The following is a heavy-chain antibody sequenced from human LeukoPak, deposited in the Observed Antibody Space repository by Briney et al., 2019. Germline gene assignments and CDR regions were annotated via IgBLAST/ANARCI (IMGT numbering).Heavy chain of an antibody. Sequence: PGGSLRLSCAASGFTFSSYSMNWVRQAPEKGLEWVSSISSSSSYIYYADSVKGRFTISRDNAKNSLYLQMNSLRAEDTAVYYCARDGSRVEVGYDFWSGSLDYWGQGTLVTVSS. CDR3: ARDGSRVEVGYDFWSGSLDY. J-gene: IGHJ4*02. CDR2: ISSSSSYI. CDR1: GFTFSSYS. V-gene: IGHV3-21*01. D-gene: IGHD3-3*01.